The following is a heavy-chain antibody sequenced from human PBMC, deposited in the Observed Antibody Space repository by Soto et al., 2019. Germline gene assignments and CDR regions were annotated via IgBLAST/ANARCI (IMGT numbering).Heavy chain of an antibody. V-gene: IGHV4-34*01. D-gene: IGHD1-20*01. Sequence: SETLSLTCAVWGGSCSGYYWSWIRQPPGKGLEWIGEINHSGSTNYNPSLKSRVTISVDTSKNQFSLKLSSVTAADTAVYYCARTRIIGTSPLAYWGQGTLVTVSS. CDR3: ARTRIIGTSPLAY. J-gene: IGHJ4*02. CDR2: INHSGST. CDR1: GGSCSGYY.